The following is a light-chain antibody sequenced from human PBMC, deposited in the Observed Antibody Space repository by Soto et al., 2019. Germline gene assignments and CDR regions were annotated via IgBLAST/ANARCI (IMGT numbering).Light chain of an antibody. J-gene: IGKJ4*01. CDR3: QQLNSYPLT. V-gene: IGKV1-9*01. CDR1: QSINKN. Sequence: DIQMTQSPSTLSGSVGDRVTITCRASQSINKNLNWFQQKPGKAPKILIYAASTLQSGVPSRFSGTGSGTDFTLTISSLQPEDFATYYCQQLNSYPLTFGGGTKVDI. CDR2: AAS.